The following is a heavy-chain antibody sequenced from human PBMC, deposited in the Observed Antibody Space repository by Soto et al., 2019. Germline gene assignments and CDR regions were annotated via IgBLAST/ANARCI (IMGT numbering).Heavy chain of an antibody. V-gene: IGHV4-59*01. CDR3: ARDRSGHPPLYRFDP. CDR1: GASISSDY. J-gene: IGHJ5*02. Sequence: PSETLSLTCTVSGASISSDYWHWIRQPPGKGLEWIGYMSYSGDTNYNPSLKGRVTISRDTSKNQFSLRLSSVTAADTAVYYCARDRSGHPPLYRFDPWGQGTLVTVSS. CDR2: MSYSGDT. D-gene: IGHD1-26*01.